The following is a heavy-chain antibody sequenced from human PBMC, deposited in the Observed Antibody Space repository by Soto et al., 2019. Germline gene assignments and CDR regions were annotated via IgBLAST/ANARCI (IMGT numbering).Heavy chain of an antibody. D-gene: IGHD3-22*01. CDR1: GFTFSSYG. V-gene: IGHV3-30*03. CDR2: ISYCGSNK. J-gene: IGHJ6*02. CDR3: AMGDYYDSSGYYGPSPYGMDV. Sequence: QVQLVESGGGVVQPGRSLRLSCAASGFTFSSYGMHWVRQAPGKGLEWVAVISYCGSNKYYSDSVKGRFTISRDKSKNTLYLQMNSLRAEDTAVYYCAMGDYYDSSGYYGPSPYGMDVWGQGTTVTVSS.